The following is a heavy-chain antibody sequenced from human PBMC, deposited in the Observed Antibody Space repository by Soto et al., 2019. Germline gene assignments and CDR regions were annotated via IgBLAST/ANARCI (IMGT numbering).Heavy chain of an antibody. Sequence: ASVKVSCKTSGYTFSNYAMSWVRQAHGKGLEWMGWISAYSGDTNSAPKFHGRVIMTLDTSTSTAYMEVRSLRSDDSALYYCVRDDRRHCYSTTCHYYFDYWGQGTQVTVSS. CDR2: ISAYSGDT. J-gene: IGHJ4*02. D-gene: IGHD2-2*01. CDR1: GYTFSNYA. CDR3: VRDDRRHCYSTTCHYYFDY. V-gene: IGHV1-18*01.